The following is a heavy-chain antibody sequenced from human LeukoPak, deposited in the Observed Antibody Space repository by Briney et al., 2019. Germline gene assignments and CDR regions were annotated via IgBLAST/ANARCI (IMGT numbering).Heavy chain of an antibody. D-gene: IGHD2-2*01. CDR2: ISSSSSTI. CDR3: ARGGVVVPADDAFDI. Sequence: GGSLRLSCAASGFTFSSYSMNWVRQAPGKGLEWVSYISSSSSTIYYADSVKGRFTISRDNAKNSLYLQMNSLRAEDTAVYYCARGGVVVPADDAFDIWGQGTMVTVSS. J-gene: IGHJ3*02. V-gene: IGHV3-48*01. CDR1: GFTFSSYS.